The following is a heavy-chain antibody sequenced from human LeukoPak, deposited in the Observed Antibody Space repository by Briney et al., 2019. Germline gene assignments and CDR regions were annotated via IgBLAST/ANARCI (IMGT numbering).Heavy chain of an antibody. Sequence: GGSLRLSCAASGFTFSSYSMNWVRQAPGKGLEWVAVISYDGSNKYYADSVKGRFTISRDNSKNTLYLQMNSLRAEDTAVYYCAKGRRYNILTGYYVSEVDPWGQGILVTVSS. CDR3: AKGRRYNILTGYYVSEVDP. J-gene: IGHJ5*02. CDR2: ISYDGSNK. CDR1: GFTFSSYS. V-gene: IGHV3-30*18. D-gene: IGHD3-9*01.